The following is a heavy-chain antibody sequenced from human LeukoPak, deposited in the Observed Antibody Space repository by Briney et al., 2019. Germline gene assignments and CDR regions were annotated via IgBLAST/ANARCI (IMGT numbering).Heavy chain of an antibody. D-gene: IGHD2-2*01. V-gene: IGHV3-11*01. J-gene: IGHJ6*03. CDR1: GFTFSDYY. Sequence: GGSLRLSCAASGFTFSDYYMSWIRQAPGKGLEWVSYISSSGSTIYYADSVKGRFTISRDNAKNSLYLQMNSLRAEDTAVYYCARDRHCSSTSCWVHYMDVWGKGTTVTVSS. CDR3: ARDRHCSSTSCWVHYMDV. CDR2: ISSSGSTI.